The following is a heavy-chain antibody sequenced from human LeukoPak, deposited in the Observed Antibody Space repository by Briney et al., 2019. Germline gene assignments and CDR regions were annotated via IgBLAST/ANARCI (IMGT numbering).Heavy chain of an antibody. Sequence: PSETLSLTCAVYGGSFSGYYWSWIRQPPGKGLEWIGYIYYSGSTNYNPSLKSRVTISVDTSKNQFSLKLSSVTAADTAVYYCARGARNYYDSSGYYRYYFDYWGQGTLVTVSS. D-gene: IGHD3-22*01. V-gene: IGHV4-59*01. CDR2: IYYSGST. CDR3: ARGARNYYDSSGYYRYYFDY. J-gene: IGHJ4*02. CDR1: GGSFSGYY.